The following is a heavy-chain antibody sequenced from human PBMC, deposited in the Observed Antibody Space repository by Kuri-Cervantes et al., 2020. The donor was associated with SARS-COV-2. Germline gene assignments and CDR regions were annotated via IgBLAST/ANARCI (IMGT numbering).Heavy chain of an antibody. J-gene: IGHJ6*03. V-gene: IGHV4-34*01. D-gene: IGHD6-6*01. CDR2: INHSGST. Sequence: GSLRLSCAVYGGSFSGYYWSWIRQPPGKGLEWIGEINHSGSTNYNPSLKSRVTISVDTSKNQFSLKLSSVTAADTAVYYCARDRYSSSLFYYYYMDVWGKGAMVTVSS. CDR1: GGSFSGYY. CDR3: ARDRYSSSLFYYYYMDV.